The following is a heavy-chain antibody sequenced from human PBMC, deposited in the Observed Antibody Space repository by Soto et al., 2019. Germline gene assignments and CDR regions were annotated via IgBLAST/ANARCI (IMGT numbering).Heavy chain of an antibody. CDR3: TKGAHLDY. Sequence: GGSLRLSCTASGFTFSSYAMTWVRQAPGKGLEWVSNIIRNNGGTHYADSVKGRFTISRDNSKNMLYLQMNSLRAEDTALYYCTKGAHLDYWGPGTLVTVSS. CDR1: GFTFSSYA. V-gene: IGHV3-23*01. CDR2: IIRNNGGT. D-gene: IGHD3-16*01. J-gene: IGHJ4*02.